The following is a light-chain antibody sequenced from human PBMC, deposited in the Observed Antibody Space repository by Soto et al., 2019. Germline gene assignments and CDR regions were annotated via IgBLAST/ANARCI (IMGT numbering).Light chain of an antibody. CDR1: QTIIRY. J-gene: IGKJ3*01. CDR2: AAS. V-gene: IGKV1-39*01. Sequence: DIQVTQSPSSLSASVGDRVTITCRASQTIIRYLNWYQQKPGKAPKLLIFAASSLQSGVPSRFSGSGSGTEFTLAISILQPEYLATYYCQQNYNPLAFGPGTKVDNK. CDR3: QQNYNPLA.